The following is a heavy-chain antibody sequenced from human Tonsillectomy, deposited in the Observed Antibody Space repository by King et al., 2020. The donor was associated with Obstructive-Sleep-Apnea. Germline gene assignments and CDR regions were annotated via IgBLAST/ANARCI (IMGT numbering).Heavy chain of an antibody. V-gene: IGHV3-74*01. Sequence: VRLVESGGALVQPGGSLRLSCAASGFTFSSYWMHWVRQAPGKGLVWVSHINSAGSSTSYADSVKGRFTISRDNAKNTLYLQMNSLRAEDTAVYFCARDRVVRGYYYYYGMDVWGQGTAVTVSS. CDR2: INSAGSST. D-gene: IGHD3-10*01. J-gene: IGHJ6*02. CDR1: GFTFSSYW. CDR3: ARDRVVRGYYYYYGMDV.